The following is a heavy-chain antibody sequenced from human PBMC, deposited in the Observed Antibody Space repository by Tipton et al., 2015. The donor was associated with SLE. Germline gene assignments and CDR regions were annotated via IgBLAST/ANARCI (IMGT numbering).Heavy chain of an antibody. V-gene: IGHV4-4*08. CDR3: AGDTYGLDY. D-gene: IGHD2-8*01. Sequence: TLSLTCSVSGASFRRYYWNWVRQPPGKGLEWIGNVHSSRDTNLNPSLKSRVTMSIDTSRSQFSLRLTSVTAADAAIYYCAGDTYGLDYWGPGILVTVSS. J-gene: IGHJ4*02. CDR2: VHSSRDT. CDR1: GASFRRYY.